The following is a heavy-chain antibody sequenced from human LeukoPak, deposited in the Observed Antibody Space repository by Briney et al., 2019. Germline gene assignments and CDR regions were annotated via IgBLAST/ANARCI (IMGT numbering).Heavy chain of an antibody. CDR2: IYHSGST. J-gene: IGHJ4*02. D-gene: IGHD6-13*01. CDR3: ARHAYSSSWYLRY. Sequence: SETLSLTCTVSGGSISSSSYYWGWIRQPPGKGLEWIGSIYHSGSTYYNPSLKSRVTISVDTSKNQFSLKLSSVTAADTAVYYCARHAYSSSWYLRYWGQGTLVTVSS. CDR1: GGSISSSSYY. V-gene: IGHV4-39*01.